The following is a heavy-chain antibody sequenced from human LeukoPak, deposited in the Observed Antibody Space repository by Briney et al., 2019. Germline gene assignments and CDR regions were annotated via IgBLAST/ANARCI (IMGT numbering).Heavy chain of an antibody. D-gene: IGHD1-1*01. J-gene: IGHJ4*02. CDR3: ARDRGTWNDDGFDY. V-gene: IGHV1-2*02. CDR2: INSDTAVT. Sequence: ASVKVSCKASGYTFTSYGISWVRQAPGQGLEWMGWINSDTAVTNYAQNFQGRVTLTRDTSISTTYLELSSLRSEDKAVYYCARDRGTWNDDGFDYWGQGTLVTVSS. CDR1: GYTFTSYG.